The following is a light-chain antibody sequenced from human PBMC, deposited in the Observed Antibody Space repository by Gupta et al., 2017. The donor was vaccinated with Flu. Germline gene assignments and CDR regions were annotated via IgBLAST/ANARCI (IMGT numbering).Light chain of an antibody. Sequence: EIVLLQSPATLSLSPGERATLTCTASQSVSSYLAWYQQKPGQAPRLLIYDASNRDTGIPARISGSGSWTDFTLTISSLEPEDFAVYYCQQRSNWPLTFGGGTKVEIK. CDR1: QSVSSY. CDR3: QQRSNWPLT. V-gene: IGKV3-11*01. J-gene: IGKJ4*01. CDR2: DAS.